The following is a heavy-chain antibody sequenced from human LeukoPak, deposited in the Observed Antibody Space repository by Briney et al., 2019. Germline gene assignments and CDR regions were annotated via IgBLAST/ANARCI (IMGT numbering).Heavy chain of an antibody. Sequence: PGGSLGLSCAASGFTFRSYGMSWVRQAPGEGLEWVAFIKYDGTNKYYADSVKGRFTISRDNSKNTLHLQMNSLRTDDTAFYYCAKCADYYGLPFDHWGQGTLVIVSS. CDR2: IKYDGTNK. CDR3: AKCADYYGLPFDH. V-gene: IGHV3-30*02. CDR1: GFTFRSYG. D-gene: IGHD3-10*01. J-gene: IGHJ5*02.